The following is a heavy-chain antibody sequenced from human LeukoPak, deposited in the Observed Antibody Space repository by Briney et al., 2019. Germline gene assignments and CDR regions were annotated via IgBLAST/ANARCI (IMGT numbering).Heavy chain of an antibody. V-gene: IGHV4-31*03. Sequence: SETLSLTCTVSSGSISSGGYYWSWICQHPGKGLEWIGYIFYGGSTYNPSLKSRVTISVDTSKNQFFLKLSSVTAADTAVYYCARYSGNPSFYGMDVWGQGTTVTVSS. D-gene: IGHD3-10*01. CDR3: ARYSGNPSFYGMDV. CDR1: SGSISSGGYY. J-gene: IGHJ6*02. CDR2: IFYGGST.